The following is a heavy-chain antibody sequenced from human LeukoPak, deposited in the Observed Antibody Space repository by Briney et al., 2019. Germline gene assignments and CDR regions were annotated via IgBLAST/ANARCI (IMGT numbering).Heavy chain of an antibody. CDR3: AKNPYYYSSGVAY. Sequence: GGSLRLSCAASGFTFSSYAMSWVRQAPGKGLEWVSGISDGGGSTYYADSVKGRFTISRDNSKNTLYLQMNSLRAEDTAVYYCAKNPYYYSSGVAYWGQGTLVTVSS. J-gene: IGHJ4*02. CDR1: GFTFSSYA. CDR2: ISDGGGST. D-gene: IGHD3-10*01. V-gene: IGHV3-23*01.